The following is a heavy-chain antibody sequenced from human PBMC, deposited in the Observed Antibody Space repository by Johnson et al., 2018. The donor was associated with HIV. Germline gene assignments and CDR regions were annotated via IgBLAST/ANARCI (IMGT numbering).Heavy chain of an antibody. Sequence: VQLVESGGGVVQPGRSLRLSCAASGFTFSSYGMHWVRQAPGKGLEWVAVISYDGSNKYYTDSVKGRFTISRDNSKNTLYLQMNSLRAEDTDVYYCARRGTSSSSGLHAFDIWGQGTMVTVSS. V-gene: IGHV3-30*03. CDR1: GFTFSSYG. J-gene: IGHJ3*02. CDR3: ARRGTSSSSGLHAFDI. D-gene: IGHD6-6*01. CDR2: ISYDGSNK.